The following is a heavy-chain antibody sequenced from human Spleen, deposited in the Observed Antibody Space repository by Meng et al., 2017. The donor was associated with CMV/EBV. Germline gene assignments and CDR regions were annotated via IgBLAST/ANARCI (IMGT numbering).Heavy chain of an antibody. V-gene: IGHV3-21*01. CDR1: GFTFENYR. J-gene: IGHJ4*02. CDR3: ARDTPAGMSGLSDY. Sequence: ASGFTFENYRIHWVRQAPGKGLEWVSSISSSSSYIYYADSVKGRFTISRDNAKNSLYLQMNSLRAEDTAVYYCARDTPAGMSGLSDYWGQGTLVTVSS. D-gene: IGHD3-3*01. CDR2: ISSSSSYI.